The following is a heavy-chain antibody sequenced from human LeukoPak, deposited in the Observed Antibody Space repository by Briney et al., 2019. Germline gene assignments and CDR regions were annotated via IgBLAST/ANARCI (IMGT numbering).Heavy chain of an antibody. CDR3: ARAVDTDFAFDI. J-gene: IGHJ3*02. V-gene: IGHV1-2*02. CDR1: GYTFNDYF. D-gene: IGHD5-18*01. CDR2: INPNSGST. Sequence: GASVKVSCKTSGYTFNDYFMHWVRQAPGQGLEWMGWINPNSGSTKHAQRFQGRVTMTRDTSISTAYMEVSRLRSADSAVYYCARAVDTDFAFDIWGQGTMVTVSS.